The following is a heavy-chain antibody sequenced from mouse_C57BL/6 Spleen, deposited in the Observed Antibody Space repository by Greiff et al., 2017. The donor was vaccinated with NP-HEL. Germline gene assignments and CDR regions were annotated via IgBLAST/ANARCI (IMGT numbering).Heavy chain of an antibody. Sequence: QVQLQQSGAELMKPGASVKLSCKATGYTFTGYWIEWVKQRPGHGLEWIGEILPGSGSTNYNEKFKGKATFTADPSSNTAYMQLSSLTTEYSAISDWAIHCYGSSSGMDYGGQGTAVTVSS. D-gene: IGHD1-1*01. J-gene: IGHJ4*01. CDR1: GYTFTGYW. CDR3: AIHCYGSSSGMDY. V-gene: IGHV1-9*01. CDR2: ILPGSGST.